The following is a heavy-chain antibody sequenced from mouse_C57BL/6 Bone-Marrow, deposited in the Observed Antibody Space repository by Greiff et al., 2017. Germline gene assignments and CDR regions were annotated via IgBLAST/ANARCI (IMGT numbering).Heavy chain of an antibody. D-gene: IGHD1-1*01. V-gene: IGHV1-63*01. CDR1: GYTFTNYW. CDR2: IYPGGGYT. CDR3: AREYYGSSSYWYFDV. Sequence: VQLVESGAELVRPGTSVKMSCKASGYTFTNYWIGWAKQRPGHGLEWIGDIYPGGGYTNYNEKFKGKATLTADKSSSTAYMQCSSLTSEDSAIYYCAREYYGSSSYWYFDVWGTGTTVTVSS. J-gene: IGHJ1*03.